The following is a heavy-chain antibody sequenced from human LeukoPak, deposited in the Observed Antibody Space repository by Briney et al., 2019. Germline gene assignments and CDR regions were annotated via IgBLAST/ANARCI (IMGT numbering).Heavy chain of an antibody. CDR1: GGTFSSYA. V-gene: IGHV1-69*13. CDR2: IIPIFGTA. CDR3: ARDPSHYYGMDV. J-gene: IGHJ6*02. Sequence: ASVKVSCKASGGTFSSYAISWVRRAPGQGLEWMGGIIPIFGTANYAQKFQGRVTITADESTSTAYMELSSLRSEDTAVYYCARDPSHYYGMDVWGQGTTVTVSS.